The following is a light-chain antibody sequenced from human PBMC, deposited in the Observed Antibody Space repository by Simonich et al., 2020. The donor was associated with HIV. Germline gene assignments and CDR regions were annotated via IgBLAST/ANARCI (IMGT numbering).Light chain of an antibody. CDR2: CNK. Sequence: QSVLTQPPSASGTPGQRVTISCSVSSSNIGSNTVNWYQQLPGTAPKLLINCNKQRPSGGPDRFSGSKSGTSAALAISGLQSEDEADYYCAAWDDSLNGVVFGGGTKLTVL. CDR3: AAWDDSLNGVV. CDR1: SSNIGSNT. V-gene: IGLV1-44*01. J-gene: IGLJ2*01.